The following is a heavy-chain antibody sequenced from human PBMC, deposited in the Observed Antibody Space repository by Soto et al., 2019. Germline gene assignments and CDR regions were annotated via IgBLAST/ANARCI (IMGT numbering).Heavy chain of an antibody. CDR2: ISDSGTIT. D-gene: IGHD3-16*01. CDR3: VRQYDPLGGYFDY. J-gene: IGHJ4*01. Sequence: EVQLVESGGGLVHPGGSLRLSCVASGFPVSNYELNWVRQAPGKGLEWISYISDSGTITRYADSVKGRFTVSRDSATASLYLQMSSLGVDDTAIYFCVRQYDPLGGYFDYWGHGTLVTVSS. V-gene: IGHV3-48*03. CDR1: GFPVSNYE.